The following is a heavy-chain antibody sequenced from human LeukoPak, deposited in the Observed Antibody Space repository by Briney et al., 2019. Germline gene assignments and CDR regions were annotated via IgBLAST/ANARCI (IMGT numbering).Heavy chain of an antibody. CDR3: ARRYSSGWEDWYFDL. CDR1: GFTFSSYN. V-gene: IGHV3-21*01. CDR2: ISSSNSYI. Sequence: GGSLRLSCAASGFTFSSYNMNWVRQAPGKGLEWVSSISSSNSYIYYADSVKARFTISRDNAKNSLYLQINSLRAEDTAVYYCARRYSSGWEDWYFDLWGRGTLVTVSS. D-gene: IGHD6-19*01. J-gene: IGHJ2*01.